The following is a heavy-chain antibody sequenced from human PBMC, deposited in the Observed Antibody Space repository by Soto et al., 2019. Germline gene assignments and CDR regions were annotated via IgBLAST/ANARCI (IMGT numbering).Heavy chain of an antibody. Sequence: GGSLRLSCAASGFTFSSYAMHWVRQAPGKGLEWVAVISYDGSNKYYADSVKGRFTISRDNSKNTLYLQMNSLRAEETAVYYCARDYYKIAEWLVFGRPSEDYGMDVWGQGTTVTVSS. J-gene: IGHJ6*02. CDR2: ISYDGSNK. CDR1: GFTFSSYA. CDR3: ARDYYKIAEWLVFGRPSEDYGMDV. D-gene: IGHD6-19*01. V-gene: IGHV3-30-3*01.